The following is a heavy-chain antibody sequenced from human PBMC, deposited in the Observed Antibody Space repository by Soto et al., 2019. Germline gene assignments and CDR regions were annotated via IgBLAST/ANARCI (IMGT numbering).Heavy chain of an antibody. V-gene: IGHV4-59*08. CDR2: IYYSGST. CDR3: ARLTPRMGGGWYYFDY. Sequence: SETLSLTCTVSGGSISSYYWSWIRQPPGKGLEWIGYIYYSGSTNYNPSLKSRVTISVDTSKNQFSLKLSSVTAADTAVYYCARLTPRMGGGWYYFDYWGQGTLVTVSS. CDR1: GGSISSYY. D-gene: IGHD6-19*01. J-gene: IGHJ4*02.